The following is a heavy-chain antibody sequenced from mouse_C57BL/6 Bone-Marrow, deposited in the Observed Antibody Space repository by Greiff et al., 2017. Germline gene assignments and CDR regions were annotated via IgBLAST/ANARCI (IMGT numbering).Heavy chain of an antibody. J-gene: IGHJ1*03. CDR2: INPGSGGT. CDR1: GYAFTNYL. CDR3: ARDYYGSLWYFDV. Sequence: QVQLQQSGAELVRPGTSVKVSCKASGYAFTNYLIEWVKQRPGQGLEWIGVINPGSGGTNYNEKFKGKATLTADKSSSTAYMQLSSLTSEDSAVYFCARDYYGSLWYFDVWGTGTTVTVSS. V-gene: IGHV1-54*01. D-gene: IGHD1-1*01.